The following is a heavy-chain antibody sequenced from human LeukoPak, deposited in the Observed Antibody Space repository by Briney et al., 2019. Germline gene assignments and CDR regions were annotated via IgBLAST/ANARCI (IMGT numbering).Heavy chain of an antibody. CDR3: ARQGGRSSPYYYYYMDV. CDR1: GYSISSGYY. D-gene: IGHD6-13*01. V-gene: IGHV4-38-2*01. J-gene: IGHJ6*03. CDR2: MYHSGST. Sequence: PSETLSLTCAVSGYSISSGYYWGWFRQPPGKGLEWIGCMYHSGSTYYNPSLKSRVTISVDTSKNQFSLKLSSVTTADTPVYYWARQGGRSSPYYYYYMDVWGKGTTVTVSS.